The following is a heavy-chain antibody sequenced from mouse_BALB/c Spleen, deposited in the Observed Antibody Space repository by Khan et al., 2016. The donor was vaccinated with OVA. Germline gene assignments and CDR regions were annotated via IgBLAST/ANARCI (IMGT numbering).Heavy chain of an antibody. CDR2: IWAGGSK. J-gene: IGHJ4*01. Sequence: VQLKQSGPGLVAPSQSLSITCTVSGFSLTDYAVSWIRQPPGKGLEWLGVIWAGGSKYYNLALKSRLSISKDNSKSQVFLKMNSLQTDDTALYYCAKDPPYDAMDYWGQGTSVTVSS. V-gene: IGHV2-6-5*01. CDR3: AKDPPYDAMDY. CDR1: GFSLTDYA.